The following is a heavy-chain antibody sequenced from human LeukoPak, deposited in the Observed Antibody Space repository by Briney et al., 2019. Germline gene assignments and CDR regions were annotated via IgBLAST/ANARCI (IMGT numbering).Heavy chain of an antibody. CDR2: ISSSSNYI. V-gene: IGHV3-21*01. D-gene: IGHD5-18*01. J-gene: IGHJ4*02. CDR3: ARDSGDTAMGFDY. Sequence: GGSLRLSCAASGFTFSGYSMNWVRQAPGKGLEWVSSISSSSNYIHYADSVKGRFTISRDNAKNSLYLQVNSLRAEDTAVYYCARDSGDTAMGFDYWGQGTLVTVSS. CDR1: GFTFSGYS.